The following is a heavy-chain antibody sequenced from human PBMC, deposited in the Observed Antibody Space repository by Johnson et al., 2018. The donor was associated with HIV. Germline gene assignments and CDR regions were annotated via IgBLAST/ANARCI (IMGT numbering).Heavy chain of an antibody. D-gene: IGHD3-3*01. CDR1: GFTFSSYA. Sequence: QMQLVESGGGVVQPGRSLRLSCAASGFTFSSYAMHWVRQAPGKGLEWVAVISYDGSNKYYADYVKGRFTISRDNSKNTLYLQMNSLRAEDTAVYYCAKGPILDDGFDIWGQGTMVTVSS. CDR2: ISYDGSNK. J-gene: IGHJ3*02. V-gene: IGHV3-30*04. CDR3: AKGPILDDGFDI.